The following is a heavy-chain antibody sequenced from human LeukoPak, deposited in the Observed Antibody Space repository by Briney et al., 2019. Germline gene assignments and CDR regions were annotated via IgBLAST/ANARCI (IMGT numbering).Heavy chain of an antibody. Sequence: PGGSLRLSCAASGFTLSSYWMSWVRQAPGKGLEWVANIKQDGSEKYYVDSVKGRFTISRDNAKNSLYLQMNSLRADDTAVYYCARDRDTSVYTDWGQGTLVTVSS. V-gene: IGHV3-7*01. J-gene: IGHJ4*02. CDR2: IKQDGSEK. D-gene: IGHD3-22*01. CDR3: ARDRDTSVYTD. CDR1: GFTLSSYW.